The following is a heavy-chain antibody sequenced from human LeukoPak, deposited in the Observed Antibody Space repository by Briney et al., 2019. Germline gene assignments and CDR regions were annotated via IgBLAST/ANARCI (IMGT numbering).Heavy chain of an antibody. V-gene: IGHV3-30*02. CDR3: AKGVTVAGNYYFDY. D-gene: IGHD6-19*01. CDR1: GFTFSSYT. CDR2: IRHDGSYT. J-gene: IGHJ4*02. Sequence: PGGSLRLSCAASGFTFSSYTMHWVRQAPGKGLEWVTFIRHDGSYTYYADSVKGRFTISRDNSKNSLYLQVSSLRAEDTAVYYCAKGVTVAGNYYFDYWGQGALVTVSS.